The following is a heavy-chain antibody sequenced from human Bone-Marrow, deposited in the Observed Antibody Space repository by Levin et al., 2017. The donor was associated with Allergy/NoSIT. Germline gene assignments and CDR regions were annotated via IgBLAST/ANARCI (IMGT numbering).Heavy chain of an antibody. V-gene: IGHV3-7*04. CDR2: IKQDGSEK. D-gene: IGHD5-18*01. CDR1: GFTFSNYW. Sequence: GESLKISCAGSGFTFSNYWMTWVRQVPGKGLEWVANIKQDGSEKFYMDSVKGRVTISRDNAKHSLYLHLSSLRAEDTAVYYCARDTTPAIYGYTYAYDAFDIWGQGTMVTVSS. CDR3: ARDTTPAIYGYTYAYDAFDI. J-gene: IGHJ3*02.